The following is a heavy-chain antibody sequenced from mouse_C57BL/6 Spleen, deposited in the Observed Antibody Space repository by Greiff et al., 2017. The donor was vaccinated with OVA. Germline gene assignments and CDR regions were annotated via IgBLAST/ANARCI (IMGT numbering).Heavy chain of an antibody. D-gene: IGHD2-4*01. Sequence: QVQLQQSGAELVRPGSSVKLSCKASGYTFTSYWMHWVKQRPIQGLDWIGNIDPSDSETHYNQKFKDKATLTLDKSSSTAYMQLSSLTSEDSAVYYCARWDDYDSYYFDYWGQGTTLTVSS. V-gene: IGHV1-52*01. CDR2: IDPSDSET. CDR3: ARWDDYDSYYFDY. J-gene: IGHJ2*01. CDR1: GYTFTSYW.